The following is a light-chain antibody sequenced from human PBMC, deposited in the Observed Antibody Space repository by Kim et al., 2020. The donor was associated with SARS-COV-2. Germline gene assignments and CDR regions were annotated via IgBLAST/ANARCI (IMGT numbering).Light chain of an antibody. CDR1: QNINSH. CDR2: AAS. Sequence: ASVGDRVTITCRTSQNINSHLNWYQQQPGRAPKLLISAASTLQGRVPSRFSGSGSETDFTLTISSLQPEDFATYFCQQSYITPFTFGPGTKVDIK. V-gene: IGKV1-39*01. J-gene: IGKJ3*01. CDR3: QQSYITPFT.